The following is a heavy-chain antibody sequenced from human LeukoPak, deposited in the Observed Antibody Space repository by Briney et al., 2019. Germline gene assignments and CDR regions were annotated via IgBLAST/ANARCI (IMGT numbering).Heavy chain of an antibody. CDR2: ITPILGIA. Sequence: SVKLSCKTSGGTFSSYTIRWVRQAPGQGLEWMGRITPILGIANYAQKFQDRVTITADKSTTTGHMELSRVSSEDTAVYYCARDQGSYCGSDCYFLRPLDYWGQGTLVTVSS. D-gene: IGHD2-21*01. V-gene: IGHV1-69*04. CDR1: GGTFSSYT. CDR3: ARDQGSYCGSDCYFLRPLDY. J-gene: IGHJ4*02.